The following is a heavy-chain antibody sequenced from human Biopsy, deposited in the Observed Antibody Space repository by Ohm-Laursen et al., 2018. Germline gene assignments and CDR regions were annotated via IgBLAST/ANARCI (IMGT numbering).Heavy chain of an antibody. V-gene: IGHV4-59*08. CDR3: ARGSGYFKLDV. Sequence: SETLSLTCTVSSGSISSYYWSWIRQPPGKGLEWIGYISYSGNTNYNPSLKSRVTMSVDTSKNQFSLKVYSVTAADTAIYYCARGSGYFKLDVWGQGTTVTVSS. CDR2: ISYSGNT. CDR1: SGSISSYY. D-gene: IGHD5-12*01. J-gene: IGHJ6*02.